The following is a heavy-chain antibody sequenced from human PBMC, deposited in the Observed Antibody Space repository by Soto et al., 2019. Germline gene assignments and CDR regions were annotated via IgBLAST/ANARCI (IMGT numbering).Heavy chain of an antibody. Sequence: ASVKGSCKASVDAFTDYYIHLVRQAPGQGLEWMGTVNPSGGHTTYAQKFLGRVTMTRDTSTSTVFMELIRLRPADAAVYYCARGGHIAVVTASFDYWGQGTLVTVSS. D-gene: IGHD2-21*02. V-gene: IGHV1-46*03. CDR3: ARGGHIAVVTASFDY. CDR1: VDAFTDYY. CDR2: VNPSGGHT. J-gene: IGHJ4*02.